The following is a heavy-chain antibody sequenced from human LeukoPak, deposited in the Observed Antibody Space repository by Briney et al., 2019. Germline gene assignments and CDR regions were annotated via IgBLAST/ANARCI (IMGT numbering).Heavy chain of an antibody. CDR1: GFTFSTYW. CDR2: INQDGSEK. D-gene: IGHD4-23*01. V-gene: IGHV3-7*03. J-gene: IGHJ4*02. Sequence: GGSLRLSCAASGFTFSTYWMSWVRQAPGKGLEWVANINQDGSEKYHVDSVKGRFTISRDNAKNSLYLQMNSLRPEDMALYYCAKEGDGGNSEFDYWGQGTLVTVSS. CDR3: AKEGDGGNSEFDY.